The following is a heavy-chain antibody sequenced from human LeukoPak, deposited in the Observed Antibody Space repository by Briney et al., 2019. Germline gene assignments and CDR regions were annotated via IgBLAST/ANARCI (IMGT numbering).Heavy chain of an antibody. Sequence: PGGSLRLSCAASGFTFSSYGMHWVRQAPGKGLEWVAFIRYDGGNKYYADSVKGRFTISRDNSKNTLYLQMNSLRAEDTAVYYCAKDPCSSTGCYPDYWGQGTLVTVSS. CDR3: AKDPCSSTGCYPDY. J-gene: IGHJ4*02. V-gene: IGHV3-30*02. CDR1: GFTFSSYG. D-gene: IGHD2-2*01. CDR2: IRYDGGNK.